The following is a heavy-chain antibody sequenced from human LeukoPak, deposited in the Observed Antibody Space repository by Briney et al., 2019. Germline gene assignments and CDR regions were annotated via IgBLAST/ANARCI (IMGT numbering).Heavy chain of an antibody. CDR2: ISGGGTTI. V-gene: IGHV3-11*01. Sequence: GGSLRLSRAASGFTFSDYYMNWVRQAPGKGLECVSSISGGGTTIFYADSVKGRFTVSRDNAKNSLYLQMNSLSDEDTAVYYCARDPISPQLEETAWGKGTTVIVSS. CDR3: ARDPISPQLEETA. D-gene: IGHD1-1*01. J-gene: IGHJ6*04. CDR1: GFTFSDYY.